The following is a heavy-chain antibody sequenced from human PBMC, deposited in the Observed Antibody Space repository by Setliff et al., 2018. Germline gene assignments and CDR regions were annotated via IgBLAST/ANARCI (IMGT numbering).Heavy chain of an antibody. J-gene: IGHJ4*02. CDR2: IKKDGSIK. Sequence: GGSLRLSCAASGFTFSGYYMQWVRQAPGKGLEWVANIKKDGSIKYYLDSVRGRFTISRDNAENSLTLQMNSLRVEDTAVYYCSRDLQGSGDYVVGYWGQGTLVTVSS. V-gene: IGHV3-7*01. CDR1: GFTFSGYY. D-gene: IGHD4-17*01. CDR3: SRDLQGSGDYVVGY.